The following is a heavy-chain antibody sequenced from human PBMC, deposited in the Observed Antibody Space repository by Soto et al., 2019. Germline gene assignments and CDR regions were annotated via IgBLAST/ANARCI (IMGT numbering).Heavy chain of an antibody. CDR2: IYYSGST. CDR1: GGSISSSSYY. V-gene: IGHV4-39*01. D-gene: IGHD6-6*01. J-gene: IGHJ5*02. CDR3: ARGVIAARPHPFDP. Sequence: TLSLTCTVSGGSISSSSYYWGWIRQPPGKGLEWIGSIYYSGSTYYNPSLKSRVTISVDTSKNQFSLKLSSVTAADTAVYYCARGVIAARPHPFDPWGQGTLVTVS.